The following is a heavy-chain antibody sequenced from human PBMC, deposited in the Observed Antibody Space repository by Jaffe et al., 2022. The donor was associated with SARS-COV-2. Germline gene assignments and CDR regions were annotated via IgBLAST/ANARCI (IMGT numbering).Heavy chain of an antibody. V-gene: IGHV3-21*01. CDR3: ARDSSTVTTGWFDP. Sequence: EVQLVESGGGLVKPGGSLRLSCAASGFTFSSYSMNWVRQAPGKGLEWVSSISSSSSYIYYADSVKGRFTISRDNAKNSLYLQMNSLRAEDTAVYYCARDSSTVTTGWFDPWGQGTLVTVSS. D-gene: IGHD4-17*01. CDR1: GFTFSSYS. J-gene: IGHJ5*02. CDR2: ISSSSSYI.